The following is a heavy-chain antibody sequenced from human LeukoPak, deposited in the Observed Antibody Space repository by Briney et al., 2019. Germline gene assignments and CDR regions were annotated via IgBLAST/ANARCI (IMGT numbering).Heavy chain of an antibody. CDR2: FSWNSGSI. J-gene: IGHJ6*02. V-gene: IGHV3-9*01. D-gene: IGHD2-2*01. Sequence: PGGSLRLSCAASGFTFDDYAMHWVRQAPGKGLEWFSGFSWNSGSIGYADSVKGRFTISRDNAKNSLYLQMNSLRAEDTALYYCAKDVGTPAAYYYYYGMDVWGQGTTVTVSS. CDR3: AKDVGTPAAYYYYYGMDV. CDR1: GFTFDDYA.